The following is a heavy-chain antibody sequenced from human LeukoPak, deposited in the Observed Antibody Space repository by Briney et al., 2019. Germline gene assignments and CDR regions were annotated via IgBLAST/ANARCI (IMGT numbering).Heavy chain of an antibody. D-gene: IGHD2-15*01. V-gene: IGHV3-30-3*01. Sequence: GGSLRLSCAASGFAFSSYAFHWVRQAPGKGLEWVAVISYDGGNKYYADSVKGRFTISRDNSKNTLYLQMNSLRPEDTAVYYCAKDLMVLPSWDDAFDIWGQGTMVTVSS. CDR1: GFAFSSYA. J-gene: IGHJ3*02. CDR3: AKDLMVLPSWDDAFDI. CDR2: ISYDGGNK.